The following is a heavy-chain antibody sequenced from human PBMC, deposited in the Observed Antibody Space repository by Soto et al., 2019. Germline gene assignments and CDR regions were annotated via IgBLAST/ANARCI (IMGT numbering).Heavy chain of an antibody. CDR1: GGSISSGGYY. J-gene: IGHJ4*02. V-gene: IGHV4-31*03. Sequence: SETLSLTCTVSGGSISSGGYYWSWIRQHPGKGLEWIGYIYYSGSTYYNPSLKSRVTISVDTSKNQFSLKLSSVTAADTAVYYCAREEEMATMIDYWGQGTLVTVSS. D-gene: IGHD3-22*01. CDR3: AREEEMATMIDY. CDR2: IYYSGST.